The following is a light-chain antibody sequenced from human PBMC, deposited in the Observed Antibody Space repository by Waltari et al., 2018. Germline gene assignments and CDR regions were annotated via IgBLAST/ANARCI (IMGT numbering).Light chain of an antibody. CDR1: SSDVGGYNY. J-gene: IGLJ2*01. Sequence: QSALTQPRSVSGSPGQSVTISCTGTSSDVGGYNYVSWYQQHPGKAPNLMMYDVSKRPSGVPDRFSGSKSGNTASLTISGLQAEDEADYYCCSYAGSYVFGGGTKLTVL. V-gene: IGLV2-11*01. CDR2: DVS. CDR3: CSYAGSYV.